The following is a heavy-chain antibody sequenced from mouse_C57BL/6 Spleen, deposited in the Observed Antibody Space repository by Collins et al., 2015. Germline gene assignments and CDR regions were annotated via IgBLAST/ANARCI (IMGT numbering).Heavy chain of an antibody. D-gene: IGHD2-4*01. J-gene: IGHJ4*01. V-gene: IGHV2-9*02. CDR2: LWAGGST. CDR3: ARIYYDYGRRDYAMDY. Sequence: VLWAGGSTNYNSALMSRLSISKDNSKSQVFLKMNSLQTDDTAMYYCARIYYDYGRRDYAMDYWGQGTSVTVSS.